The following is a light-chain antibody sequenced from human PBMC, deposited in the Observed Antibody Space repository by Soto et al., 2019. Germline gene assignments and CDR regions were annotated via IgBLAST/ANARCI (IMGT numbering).Light chain of an antibody. J-gene: IGLJ2*01. CDR2: EVS. V-gene: IGLV2-8*01. Sequence: QSALTQPPSASGSPGQSVTISCTGTSSDVGGYNYVSWYQQHPGKAPTLMIYEVSKRPSGVPDRFSGSKSGNTASLTVSGLQAEDGADYYCRSYAGSNKVFGGGAKLTVL. CDR3: RSYAGSNKV. CDR1: SSDVGGYNY.